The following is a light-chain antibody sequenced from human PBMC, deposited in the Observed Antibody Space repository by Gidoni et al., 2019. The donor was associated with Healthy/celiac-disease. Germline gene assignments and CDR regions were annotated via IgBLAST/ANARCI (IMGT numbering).Light chain of an antibody. J-gene: IGKJ4*01. CDR3: QQDGSSTGVT. V-gene: IGKV3-20*01. Sequence: EIVLTQSPGTLSLSPGERATLSCRASQSVSSSYLAWYQQKPGQAPRLLIYGSSSRATGITDRFSGSGSGTDFTLTISRLEPEDFAVYYCQQDGSSTGVTFGGGTKVEIK. CDR1: QSVSSSY. CDR2: GSS.